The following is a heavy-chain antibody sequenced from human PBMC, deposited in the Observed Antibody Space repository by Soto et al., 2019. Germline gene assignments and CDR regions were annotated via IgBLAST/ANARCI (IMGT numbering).Heavy chain of an antibody. V-gene: IGHV3-30*03. Sequence: VQLLESGGGLVQPGGSLRLSCAASGFTFSSYGMHWVRQVSGKGLEWVAVISNDGSKKYYAASVRGRFTISRDNSKNMLYLQMNSLRTEDTAVYYCADPGSTELDVWGQGTTVTVSS. J-gene: IGHJ6*02. D-gene: IGHD3-10*01. CDR1: GFTFSSYG. CDR3: ADPGSTELDV. CDR2: ISNDGSKK.